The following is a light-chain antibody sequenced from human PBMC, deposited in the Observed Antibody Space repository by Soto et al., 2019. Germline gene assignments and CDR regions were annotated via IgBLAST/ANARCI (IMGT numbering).Light chain of an antibody. Sequence: QSALTQPVSVSGSPGQSITIPGTGTSSDIGAYDSVSWYQQYPGKAPKLIIYDVANRPSGVSDRLSGSKSGNTASLTISGLQAEDEADYYCSSYTTFSTLVLGGGTKVTVL. CDR2: DVA. J-gene: IGLJ3*02. V-gene: IGLV2-14*01. CDR1: SSDIGAYDS. CDR3: SSYTTFSTLV.